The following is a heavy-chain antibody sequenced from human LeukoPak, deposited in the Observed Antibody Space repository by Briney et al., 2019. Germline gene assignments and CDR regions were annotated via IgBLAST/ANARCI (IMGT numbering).Heavy chain of an antibody. CDR1: GGFLSSGSYY. D-gene: IGHD3-3*01. CDR2: IYTSGST. V-gene: IGHV4-61*02. J-gene: IGHJ4*02. Sequence: SETLSLTCTVSGGFLSSGSYYWSWIRQPAGRGLEWIGRIYTSGSTNYNPSLKSRVTISVDTSKNQFSLKLSSVTGADTAVYYCARDGDYDFWSGPPALRYWGQGTLVTVSS. CDR3: ARDGDYDFWSGPPALRY.